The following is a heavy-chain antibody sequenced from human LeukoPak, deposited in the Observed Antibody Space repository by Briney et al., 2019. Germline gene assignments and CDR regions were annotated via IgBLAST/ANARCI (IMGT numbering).Heavy chain of an antibody. Sequence: GGSLRLSCAASGFTFSSYAMHWVRQAPGKGLEYVSAISSNGGSTYYANSVKGRFTISIDNSKNTLYLQMGSLRAEDMAVYYCAREGDTDSGSYWYFDLWGRGTLVTVSS. CDR1: GFTFSSYA. CDR2: ISSNGGST. J-gene: IGHJ2*01. CDR3: AREGDTDSGSYWYFDL. D-gene: IGHD1-26*01. V-gene: IGHV3-64*01.